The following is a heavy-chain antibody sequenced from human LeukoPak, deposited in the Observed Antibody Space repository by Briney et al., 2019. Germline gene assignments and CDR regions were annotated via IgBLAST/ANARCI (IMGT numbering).Heavy chain of an antibody. CDR3: AKDLGPRGATIDYFDY. D-gene: IGHD5-12*01. CDR2: ISYDGSNK. J-gene: IGHJ4*02. Sequence: RSLRLSCAASGFTFSSYGMHWVRQAPGKGLEWVAVISYDGSNKYYADSVKGRFTISRDNSKNTLYLQMNSLRAEDTAVYYCAKDLGPRGATIDYFDYWGQGTLVTVSS. CDR1: GFTFSSYG. V-gene: IGHV3-30*18.